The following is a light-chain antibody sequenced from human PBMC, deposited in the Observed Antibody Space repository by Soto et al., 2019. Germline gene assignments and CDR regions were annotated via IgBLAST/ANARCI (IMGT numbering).Light chain of an antibody. CDR1: QSVSSN. CDR3: QRYNNWPQT. J-gene: IGKJ1*01. CDR2: GAS. Sequence: TLSVSPGERATLSCRASQSVSSNLAWYQQKPGQAPRLLIYGASTRATGIPARFSGSGSGTEFTLTISSLQSEDFAVYCCQRYNNWPQTFGQGTKVDIK. V-gene: IGKV3-15*01.